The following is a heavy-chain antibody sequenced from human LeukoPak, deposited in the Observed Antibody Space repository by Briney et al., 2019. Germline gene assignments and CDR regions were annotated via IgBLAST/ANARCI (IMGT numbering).Heavy chain of an antibody. CDR2: INHSGST. Sequence: TSETLSLTCAVYGGSFSGYYWSWIRQPPGKGLEWIGEINHSGSTNYNPSLKSRVTISVDTSKNQFSLKLSSVTAADTAVYYCAACDYYGSGSYNPFDYWGQGTLVTVSS. V-gene: IGHV4-34*01. J-gene: IGHJ4*02. D-gene: IGHD3-10*01. CDR3: AACDYYGSGSYNPFDY. CDR1: GGSFSGYY.